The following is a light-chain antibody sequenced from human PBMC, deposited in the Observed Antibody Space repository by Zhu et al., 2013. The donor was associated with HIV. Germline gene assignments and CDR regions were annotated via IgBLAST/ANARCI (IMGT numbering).Light chain of an antibody. CDR3: QQYDSSPLT. V-gene: IGKV3-20*01. CDR1: QSISTSY. J-gene: IGKJ4*01. Sequence: EIVLTQSPGTLSLSPGERATLSCRASQSISTSYLAWYQQKPGQAPKLLIYGASSRATGIPDRFSGSGSATDFTLTISRLEPEDFAVYYCQQYDSSPLTFGGGPRWRSN. CDR2: GAS.